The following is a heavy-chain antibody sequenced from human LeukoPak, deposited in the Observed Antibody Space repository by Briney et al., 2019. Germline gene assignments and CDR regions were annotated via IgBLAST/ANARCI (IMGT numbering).Heavy chain of an antibody. J-gene: IGHJ4*02. CDR1: GFTFSSYG. D-gene: IGHD3-22*01. CDR3: ARGVDYYDSSGYWVY. V-gene: IGHV3-7*01. Sequence: PGRSLRLSCAASGFTFSSYGMHWVRQAPGKGLEWVANIEQDGSEKYYVDSVKGRFTISRDNAKNSLYLQMNSLRAEDTAVYYCARGVDYYDSSGYWVYWGQGTLVTVSS. CDR2: IEQDGSEK.